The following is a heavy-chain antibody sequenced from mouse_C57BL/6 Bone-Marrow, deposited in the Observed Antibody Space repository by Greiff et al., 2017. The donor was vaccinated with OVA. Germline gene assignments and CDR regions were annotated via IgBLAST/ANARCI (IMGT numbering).Heavy chain of an antibody. Sequence: EVKLQESVAELVRPGASVKLSCTASGFNIKNTYMHWVKQRPEQGLEWIGRIDPANGNTKYAPKFQGKATITADTSSNTAYLQLSSLTSEDTAIYYCARTIYYGNYVVDYYAMDYWGQGTSVTVSS. D-gene: IGHD2-1*01. J-gene: IGHJ4*01. CDR1: GFNIKNTY. CDR3: ARTIYYGNYVVDYYAMDY. V-gene: IGHV14-3*01. CDR2: IDPANGNT.